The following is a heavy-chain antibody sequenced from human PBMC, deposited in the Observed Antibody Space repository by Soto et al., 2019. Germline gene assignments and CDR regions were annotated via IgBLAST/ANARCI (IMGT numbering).Heavy chain of an antibody. Sequence: EVQLLESGGGLVQPGGSLRLSCAASAFTFNYYGMNWVRKAPGKGLEWVSAISGSGDNTYYADSVKGRFTISRDNSKNILFMQMNSLRAEDTAVYYCAKETDHRGPSGYWGQGTLVTVSS. CDR2: ISGSGDNT. CDR3: AKETDHRGPSGY. CDR1: AFTFNYYG. V-gene: IGHV3-23*01. J-gene: IGHJ4*02. D-gene: IGHD5-12*01.